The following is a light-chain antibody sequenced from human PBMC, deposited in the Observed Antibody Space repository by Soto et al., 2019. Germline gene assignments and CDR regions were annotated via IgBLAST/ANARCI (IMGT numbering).Light chain of an antibody. CDR1: DVVFWSSNNKDY. CDR3: QQYYSLPLT. V-gene: IGKV4-1*01. J-gene: IGKJ4*01. CDR2: WAS. Sequence: DIVMTQSPASLTVSLCERATRTFKCSDVVFWSSNNKDYFAWYQQKPGQPPKLLIKWASARESGVPDRFSGSGSGTDFTLTISSLQTEDVAVYYCQQYYSLPLTFGGGTKVDIK.